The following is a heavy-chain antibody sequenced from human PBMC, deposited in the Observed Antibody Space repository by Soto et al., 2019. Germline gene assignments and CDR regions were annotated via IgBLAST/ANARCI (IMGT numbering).Heavy chain of an antibody. CDR2: IYYSGST. V-gene: IGHV4-31*03. CDR1: GGSINSGGYY. D-gene: IGHD3-3*01. J-gene: IGHJ4*02. CDR3: ARAQTIFGIITVFDY. Sequence: SETLSLNCTVSGGSINSGGYYWSWIRQHPGKGLEWIGYIYYSGSTYYNPSLKSRVTISIDTSKNQFSLKLSSVTAADTAVYYCARAQTIFGIITVFDYWGQGTLVTVSS.